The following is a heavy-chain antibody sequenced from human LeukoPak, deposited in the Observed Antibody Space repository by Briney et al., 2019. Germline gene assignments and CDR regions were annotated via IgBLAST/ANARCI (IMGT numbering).Heavy chain of an antibody. CDR1: GFTFRSYE. D-gene: IGHD3-3*01. CDR3: ARSARLMKGVVEVTALDD. CDR2: LSSSGSAF. V-gene: IGHV3-48*03. J-gene: IGHJ4*02. Sequence: SGGSLTLSCEDSGFTFRSYEMNWVRQAPGKGLEWIAYLSSSGSAFSYADSVKGRFTIARDNAKNSVYLEMNSLRADDTAVYYCARSARLMKGVVEVTALDDWGQGALVTVSS.